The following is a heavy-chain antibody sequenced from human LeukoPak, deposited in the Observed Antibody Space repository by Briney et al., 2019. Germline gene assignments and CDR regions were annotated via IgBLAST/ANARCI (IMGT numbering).Heavy chain of an antibody. D-gene: IGHD6-19*01. CDR2: IIPIFGTA. V-gene: IGHV1-69*13. CDR1: GGTFSSYA. J-gene: IGHJ4*02. Sequence: SVKVSCKASGGTFSSYAISWVRQAPGQGLEWMGGIIPIFGTANYAQKFQGRVTITADESTSTAYMELSSLRSEDTAVYYCARPVHYSQQWLEYWGQGTLVTVSS. CDR3: ARPVHYSQQWLEY.